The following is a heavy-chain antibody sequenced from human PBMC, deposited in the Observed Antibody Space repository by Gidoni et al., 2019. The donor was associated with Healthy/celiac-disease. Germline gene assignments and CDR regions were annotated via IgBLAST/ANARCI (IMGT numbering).Heavy chain of an antibody. CDR3: ARDRGGDSYYYYGMDV. J-gene: IGHJ6*02. CDR1: GGSISSGDYY. V-gene: IGHV4-30-4*01. CDR2: IYYSGST. Sequence: QVQLQESGPGLVKPSQTLSLTCTVSGGSISSGDYYWSWIRQPPGKGLEWIGYIYYSGSTYYNPSLKSRVTISVDTSKNQFSLKLSSVTAADTAVYYCARDRGGDSYYYYGMDVWGQGTTVTVSS. D-gene: IGHD2-21*02.